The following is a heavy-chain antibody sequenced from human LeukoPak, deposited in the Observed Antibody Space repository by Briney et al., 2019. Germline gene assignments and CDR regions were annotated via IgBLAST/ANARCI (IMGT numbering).Heavy chain of an antibody. D-gene: IGHD1-26*01. Sequence: QTGGSLRLSCAASGFNFSSYAMSWVRQAPGKGLEWVSAISGSGGSTYYADSVKGRFTISRDNSKNTLYLQMNSLRAEDTAVYYCAKGGKWDVTPFDYWGQGTLVTVSS. V-gene: IGHV3-23*01. CDR2: ISGSGGST. CDR3: AKGGKWDVTPFDY. J-gene: IGHJ4*02. CDR1: GFNFSSYA.